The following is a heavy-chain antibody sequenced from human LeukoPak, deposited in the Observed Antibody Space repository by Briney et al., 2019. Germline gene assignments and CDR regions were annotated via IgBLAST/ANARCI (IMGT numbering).Heavy chain of an antibody. CDR3: VSRIVGTPDYFDY. D-gene: IGHD1-26*01. CDR1: GFTFSIYS. J-gene: IGHJ4*01. V-gene: IGHV3-48*01. CDR2: ISSSSSTI. Sequence: GGSLRLSCAASGFTFSIYSMNWVRQAPGKGLEWVSYISSSSSTIHYADSVKGRFTISRDNSKNTLYLQMNSLRVEDTAVYYCVSRIVGTPDYFDYWGHGTLVTVSS.